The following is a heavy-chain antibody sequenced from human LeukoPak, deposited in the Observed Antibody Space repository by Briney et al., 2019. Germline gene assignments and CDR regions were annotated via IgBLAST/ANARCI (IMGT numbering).Heavy chain of an antibody. CDR1: GFPFSYLA. J-gene: IGHJ6*04. CDR3: ARAGDYYGSGSNYYYYGMDV. V-gene: IGHV3-30*04. CDR2: ISYDGSNK. Sequence: PWGSLEIPLAASGFPFSYLAMQWGRQAPGKGLEVVAVISYDGSNKYYADSVKGRFIISRDNSKNTLYLQMNSLRAEDTAVYYCARAGDYYGSGSNYYYYGMDVWGKGTTVTVSS. D-gene: IGHD3-10*01.